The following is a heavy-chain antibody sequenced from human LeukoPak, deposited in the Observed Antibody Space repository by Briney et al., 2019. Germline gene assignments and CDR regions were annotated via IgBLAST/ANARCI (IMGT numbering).Heavy chain of an antibody. CDR2: INHSGST. CDR1: GGSISSYY. J-gene: IGHJ4*02. V-gene: IGHV4-34*01. CDR3: ARFLISRGYDPFDY. Sequence: SETLSLTCTVSGGSISSYYWSWIRQPPGKGLEWIGEINHSGSTNYNPSLKSRVTISVDTSKNQFSLKLSSVTAADTAVYYCARFLISRGYDPFDYWDQGTLVNVSS. D-gene: IGHD5-12*01.